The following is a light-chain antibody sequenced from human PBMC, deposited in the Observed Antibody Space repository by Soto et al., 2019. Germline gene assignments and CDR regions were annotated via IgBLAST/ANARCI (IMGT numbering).Light chain of an antibody. CDR2: GNS. Sequence: QSVLTQPPSVSGAPGQRVTISCTGSSSNIGTGYDVHWYQQLPGTAPKLLIYGNSNRPSGVPDRFSGPKSGTSASLAITGLQAEDEADYYCQSFDSSRFYVFGTGTKLTVL. J-gene: IGLJ1*01. CDR1: SSNIGTGYD. V-gene: IGLV1-40*01. CDR3: QSFDSSRFYV.